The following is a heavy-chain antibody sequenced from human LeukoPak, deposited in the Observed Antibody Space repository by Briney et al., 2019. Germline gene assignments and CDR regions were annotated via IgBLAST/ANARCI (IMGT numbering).Heavy chain of an antibody. Sequence: SSETLSLTCTVSGGSISNYYRSWIRQPPGKGLEWIGYIYYSRNTNYNPSLKSRVTILVDTSKKQFSLKLNSVTAADTAVYYCATNYGDYGGYWGQGTLVTVSS. D-gene: IGHD4-17*01. CDR2: IYYSRNT. CDR1: GGSISNYY. CDR3: ATNYGDYGGY. J-gene: IGHJ4*02. V-gene: IGHV4-59*01.